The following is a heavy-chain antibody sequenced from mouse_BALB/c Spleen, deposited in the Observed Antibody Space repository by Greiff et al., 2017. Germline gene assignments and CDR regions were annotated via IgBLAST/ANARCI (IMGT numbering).Heavy chain of an antibody. J-gene: IGHJ2*01. V-gene: IGHV7-3*02. CDR1: GFTFTDYY. CDR3: AREANWAFDY. Sequence: EVKVEESGGGLVQPGGSLRLSCATSGFTFTDYYMSWVRQPPGKALEWLGFIRTKANGYTTEYSASVKGRFTISRDNSQSILYLQMNTLRAEDSATYSCAREANWAFDYWGQGTTLTVSS. D-gene: IGHD4-1*01. CDR2: IRTKANGYTT.